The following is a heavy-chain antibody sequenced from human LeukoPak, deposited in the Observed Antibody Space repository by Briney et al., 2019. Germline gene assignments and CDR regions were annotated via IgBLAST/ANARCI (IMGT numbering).Heavy chain of an antibody. V-gene: IGHV3-7*01. D-gene: IGHD3-3*02. J-gene: IGHJ3*02. Sequence: GGSLRLSCAASGFTFSSYWMSWVRQAPGKGLEWVANIKQDGSEKYYVDSVKGRFTISRDNAKNSLYLQMNSLRVEDTAIYYCARLLRGGISGYACDIWGQGTMGTVSS. CDR2: IKQDGSEK. CDR3: ARLLRGGISGYACDI. CDR1: GFTFSSYW.